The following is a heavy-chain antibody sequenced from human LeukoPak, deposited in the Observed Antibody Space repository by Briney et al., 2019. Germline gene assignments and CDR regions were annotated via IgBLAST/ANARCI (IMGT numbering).Heavy chain of an antibody. V-gene: IGHV3-9*01. Sequence: GGSLRLSCAASGFTFDDYAMHWVRQAPGKGLEWVSGISWNSGSIGYADSVKGRFTISRDNAKNSLYLQMDSLRAEDTVLFYCAKAFSRRYSYGSSFDYWGQGTLVTVSS. CDR1: GFTFDDYA. J-gene: IGHJ4*02. CDR3: AKAFSRRYSYGSSFDY. CDR2: ISWNSGSI. D-gene: IGHD5-18*01.